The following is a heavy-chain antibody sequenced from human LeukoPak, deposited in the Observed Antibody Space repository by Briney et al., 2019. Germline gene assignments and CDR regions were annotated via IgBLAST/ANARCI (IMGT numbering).Heavy chain of an antibody. CDR1: GYSLTNGYY. D-gene: IGHD3-10*01. V-gene: IGHV4-38-2*02. CDR2: VYHSGTT. CDR3: ARSGPYYYHYLDV. J-gene: IGHJ6*03. Sequence: SETLSLTCTVSGYSLTNGYYWVWIRQPPGKGLEWIGAVYHSGTTYYNPSLRSQVATSVDTSKNQFSLKLSSVTAADTAVYFCARSGPYYYHYLDVWGRGTTVTVSS.